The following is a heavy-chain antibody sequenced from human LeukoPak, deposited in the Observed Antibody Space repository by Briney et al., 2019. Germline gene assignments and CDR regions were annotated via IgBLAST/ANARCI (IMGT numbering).Heavy chain of an antibody. CDR2: ISGDGGST. V-gene: IGHV3-43*02. CDR1: GFTFDDYA. Sequence: GGSLRLSCAASGFTFDDYAMHWVRQAPGKGLEWVSLISGDGGSTYYADSVKGRFTISRDNSKNSLYLQMNSLRTEDTALYYCAKDIWQRQWPEQDAFDIWGQGTMVTVSS. J-gene: IGHJ3*02. CDR3: AKDIWQRQWPEQDAFDI. D-gene: IGHD6-25*01.